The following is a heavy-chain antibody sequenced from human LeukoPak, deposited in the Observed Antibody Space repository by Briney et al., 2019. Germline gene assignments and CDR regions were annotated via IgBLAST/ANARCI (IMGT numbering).Heavy chain of an antibody. CDR1: GFTFSDHY. CDR3: ARVSATTVTIYS. Sequence: PGGSLRLSCAASGFTFSDHYMSWIRQAPGKGLEWFSYISYGGTTIYYADSVKGRFTISRDNARNSLYLQMNSLRADDTAMYYCARVSATTVTIYSWGQGTLVTVSS. V-gene: IGHV3-11*01. CDR2: ISYGGTTI. J-gene: IGHJ4*02. D-gene: IGHD4-17*01.